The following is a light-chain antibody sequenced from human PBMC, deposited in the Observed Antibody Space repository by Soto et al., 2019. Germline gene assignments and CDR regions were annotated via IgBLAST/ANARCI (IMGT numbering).Light chain of an antibody. CDR3: AAWDNSLNGI. CDR1: SSNIGTNF. CDR2: TNN. J-gene: IGLJ2*01. Sequence: QSVLTQPPSASGTPGQRVIISCSGSSSNIGTNFVNWYQQLQGTAPKLLIHTNNQPPSGVPDRFSGSTSGASASLAIRGLQSEDAADYYCAAWDNSLNGIFGGGTKVTVL. V-gene: IGLV1-44*01.